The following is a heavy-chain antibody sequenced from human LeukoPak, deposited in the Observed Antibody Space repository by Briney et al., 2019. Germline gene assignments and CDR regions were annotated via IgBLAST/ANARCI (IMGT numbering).Heavy chain of an antibody. CDR2: ISPSFSTI. D-gene: IGHD5-24*01. CDR3: AKDSRRDGYH. V-gene: IGHV3-48*03. J-gene: IGHJ5*02. CDR1: GFTFSSVE. Sequence: PGGSLRLSCAASGFTFSSVEMNWARQAPGKGLEWVAYISPSFSTIYSPDSVKGRFTISRDNSKNTLYLQINSLRAEDTAVYYCAKDSRRDGYHWGQGTLVIVSS.